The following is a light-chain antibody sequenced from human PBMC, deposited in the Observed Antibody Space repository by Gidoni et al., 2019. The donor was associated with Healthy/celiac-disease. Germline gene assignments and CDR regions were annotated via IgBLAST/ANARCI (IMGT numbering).Light chain of an antibody. CDR1: QGLSNY. CDR3: QKYNSAPLT. CDR2: AAS. V-gene: IGKV1-27*01. Sequence: DIQMTQSPSSLSASVGVRVTITCRASQGLSNYLAWYQQKPGKVPKLLIYAASTLQSGVPSRFSGSGSGTDFTLTISSLQPEDVATYYCQKYNSAPLTFGGGTKVEIK. J-gene: IGKJ4*01.